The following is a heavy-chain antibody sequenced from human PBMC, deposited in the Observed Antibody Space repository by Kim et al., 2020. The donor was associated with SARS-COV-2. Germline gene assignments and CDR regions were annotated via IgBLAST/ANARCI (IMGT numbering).Heavy chain of an antibody. CDR1: GYSFTSYW. J-gene: IGHJ4*02. D-gene: IGHD2-21*02. CDR3: ARLQGDCGGDCYPSVFDY. Sequence: GESLKISCKGSGYSFTSYWIGWVRQMPGKGLEWMGIIYPGDSDTRYSPSFQGQVTISADKSISTAYLQWSSLKASDTAMYYCARLQGDCGGDCYPSVFDYWGQGTLVTVSS. V-gene: IGHV5-51*01. CDR2: IYPGDSDT.